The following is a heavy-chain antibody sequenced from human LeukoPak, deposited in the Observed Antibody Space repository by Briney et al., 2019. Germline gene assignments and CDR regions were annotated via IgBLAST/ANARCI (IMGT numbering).Heavy chain of an antibody. CDR2: IIPIFGTA. J-gene: IGHJ4*02. Sequence: ASVQVSCHASGGTFISYAISWVRQAPGQGREWMGGIIPIFGTANYAQKVQGTVTITTDESTSTASIELTSLSSEDTAVYYCARDRTGLRFLESYDSSGYGFDYWGQGTLVTVSS. CDR3: ARDRTGLRFLESYDSSGYGFDY. D-gene: IGHD3-22*01. CDR1: GGTFISYA. V-gene: IGHV1-69*05.